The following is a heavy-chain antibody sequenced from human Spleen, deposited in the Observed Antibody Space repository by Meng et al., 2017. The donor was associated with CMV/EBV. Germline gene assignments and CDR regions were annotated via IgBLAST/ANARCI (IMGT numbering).Heavy chain of an antibody. Sequence: GSLRLSCAVYGGSFSGYYWSWIRQPPGKGLEWIGEINHSGSTNYNPSLKSRVTISVDTSKNQFSLKLSSVTAADTAVYYCARGAYSSGWYEGYAFEIWGQGTMVTVSS. D-gene: IGHD6-19*01. CDR2: INHSGST. V-gene: IGHV4-34*01. J-gene: IGHJ3*02. CDR3: ARGAYSSGWYEGYAFEI. CDR1: GGSFSGYY.